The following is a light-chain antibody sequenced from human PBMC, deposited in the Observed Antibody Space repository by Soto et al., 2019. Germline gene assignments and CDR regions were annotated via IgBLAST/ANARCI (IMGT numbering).Light chain of an antibody. CDR2: GAS. CDR3: QQYNNWPPWT. J-gene: IGKJ1*01. V-gene: IGKV3-15*01. CDR1: QRVISN. Sequence: EIVMTRSPAPLSVSPGERATAPSTPIQRVISNLAWYQHKPGQAPRLLIYGASTRATGIPARSSGSGSGTEFTLTISSLQSEDFAVYYCQQYNNWPPWTFGQGTKVDIK.